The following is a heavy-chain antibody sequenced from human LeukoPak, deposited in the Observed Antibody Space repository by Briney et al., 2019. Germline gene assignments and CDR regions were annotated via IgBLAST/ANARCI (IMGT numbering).Heavy chain of an antibody. CDR3: ARVLPELRSGSPPVPYYYYGMDV. CDR1: GFTFSSYS. J-gene: IGHJ6*02. Sequence: KAGGSLRLSCAASGFTFSSYSMNWVRQAPGKGLEWVSSISSSSSYIYYADSVKGRFTISRDNAKNSLYLQMNSLRAEDTAVYYCARVLPELRSGSPPVPYYYYGMDVWGQGTTVTVSS. CDR2: ISSSSSYI. V-gene: IGHV3-21*01. D-gene: IGHD1-14*01.